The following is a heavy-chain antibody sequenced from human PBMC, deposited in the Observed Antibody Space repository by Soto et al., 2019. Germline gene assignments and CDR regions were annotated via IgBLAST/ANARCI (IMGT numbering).Heavy chain of an antibody. CDR1: GGSISSGGYY. V-gene: IGHV4-31*03. CDR2: IYYSGST. J-gene: IGHJ3*02. CDR3: ARGIVVVVAANSEVTSDAFDI. Sequence: SETLSLTCTVSGGSISSGGYYWSWIRQHPGKGLEWIGYIYYSGSTYYNPSLKSRVTISVDTSKNQFSLKLSSVTAADTAVYYCARGIVVVVAANSEVTSDAFDIWGQGTMVTVSS. D-gene: IGHD2-15*01.